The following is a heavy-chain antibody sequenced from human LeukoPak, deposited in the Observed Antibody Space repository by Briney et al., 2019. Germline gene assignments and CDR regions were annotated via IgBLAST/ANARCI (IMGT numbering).Heavy chain of an antibody. J-gene: IGHJ4*02. D-gene: IGHD3-16*01. V-gene: IGHV3-48*01. CDR1: GFTFSSYS. CDR3: ARSYYDYVWGSYEDY. CDR2: ISSSSSTI. Sequence: GGSLRLSCAASGFTFSSYSMNWVRQAPGEGLEWVSYISSSSSTIYYADSVKGRFTISRDNAKNSLYLQMNSLRAEDTAVYYCARSYYDYVWGSYEDYWGQGTLVTVSS.